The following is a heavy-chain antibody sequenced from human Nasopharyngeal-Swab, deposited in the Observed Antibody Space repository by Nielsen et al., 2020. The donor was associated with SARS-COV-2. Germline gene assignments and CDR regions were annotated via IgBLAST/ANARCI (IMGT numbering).Heavy chain of an antibody. D-gene: IGHD3-3*01. CDR2: ISSSSYI. Sequence: WIRQPPGKGLEWVSSISSSSYIYYADSVKGRFTISRDNAKNSLYLQMNSLRAEDTAVYYCARDFMALRFLEWAKAGGLDYWGQGTLVTVSS. J-gene: IGHJ4*02. CDR3: ARDFMALRFLEWAKAGGLDY. V-gene: IGHV3-69-1*01.